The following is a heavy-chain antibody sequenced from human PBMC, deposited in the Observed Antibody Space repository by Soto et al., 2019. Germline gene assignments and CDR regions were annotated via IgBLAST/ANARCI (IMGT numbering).Heavy chain of an antibody. CDR3: AKDPGASSDWHGGLY. CDR1: GFTFSSYA. D-gene: IGHD6-19*01. Sequence: EVQLLESGGGLVQPGGSLRLSCAASGFTFSSYAMSWVRQAPGKGLEWVSAISGSGGSTYYADSVKGRFTISRDNSKNTLYLHMNSLGAEDTAVYYCAKDPGASSDWHGGLYWGQGTLVTVSS. CDR2: ISGSGGST. V-gene: IGHV3-23*01. J-gene: IGHJ4*02.